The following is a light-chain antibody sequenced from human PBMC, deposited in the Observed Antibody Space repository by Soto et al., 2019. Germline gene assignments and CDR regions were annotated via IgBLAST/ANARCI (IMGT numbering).Light chain of an antibody. Sequence: EIVLTQSPATLSLSPGERATLSCRASQSVSSYLAWYQQKPGQAPRLLIYDASNRATGIPARFSGSGSGTDFTLTISSLEPEDLAVYYCQQRTTFGQGTTLEIK. CDR3: QQRTT. J-gene: IGKJ2*01. V-gene: IGKV3-11*01. CDR1: QSVSSY. CDR2: DAS.